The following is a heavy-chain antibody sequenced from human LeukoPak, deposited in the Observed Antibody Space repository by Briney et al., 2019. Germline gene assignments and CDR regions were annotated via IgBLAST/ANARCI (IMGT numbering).Heavy chain of an antibody. V-gene: IGHV4-4*07. CDR1: GGSISSYY. D-gene: IGHD3-10*01. CDR3: ARDNGDYYGSGSYSEESYFFDY. CDR2: IYSSGST. J-gene: IGHJ4*02. Sequence: SETLSLTCTVSGGSISSYYWNWIRQPAGKGLEWIGRIYSSGSTNYNPSLKSRVTMSVDTSKNQFSLELSSVTAADTAVYYCARDNGDYYGSGSYSEESYFFDYWGQGTLVTVSS.